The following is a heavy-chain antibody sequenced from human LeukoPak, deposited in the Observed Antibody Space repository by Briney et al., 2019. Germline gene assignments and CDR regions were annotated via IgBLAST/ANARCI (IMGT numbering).Heavy chain of an antibody. Sequence: PGGSLRLSCSASDFXFSRYAMHWVRQAPGKGLESVSGISGNGGSTYYADSVKGRFTISRDNSKSTLYLQMSSLRAEDTAVYYCAWELPRTDAFDIWGQGTLVTVSS. CDR1: DFXFSRYA. CDR2: ISGNGGST. J-gene: IGHJ3*02. V-gene: IGHV3-64D*06. D-gene: IGHD3-10*01. CDR3: AWELPRTDAFDI.